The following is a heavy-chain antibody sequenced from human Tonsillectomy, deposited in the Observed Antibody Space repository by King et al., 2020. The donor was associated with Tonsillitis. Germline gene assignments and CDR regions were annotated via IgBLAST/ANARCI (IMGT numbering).Heavy chain of an antibody. CDR1: GFTFSNYA. D-gene: IGHD2-8*02. J-gene: IGHJ3*01. V-gene: IGHV3-23*04. Sequence: VQLVESGGGLVQPGGSLRLSCAASGFTFSNYAMNWVRQAPGKGLEWVSGISGSGGSTYYADSVQGRFTIPRDNSENTLFLQMNSLGTEDTAMYYCAKSVVSSTSVAFDLWGQGTLVTVSS. CDR2: ISGSGGST. CDR3: AKSVVSSTSVAFDL.